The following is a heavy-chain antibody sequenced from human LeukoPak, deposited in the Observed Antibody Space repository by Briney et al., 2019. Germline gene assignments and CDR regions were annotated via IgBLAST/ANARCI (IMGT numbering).Heavy chain of an antibody. CDR2: IYTSGST. CDR3: ARDIYYYDSSGYYRFDY. J-gene: IGHJ4*02. V-gene: IGHV4-4*07. CDR1: GGSISGYY. D-gene: IGHD3-22*01. Sequence: SETLSLTCTVSGGSISGYYWSWIRQPAGKGLEWIGRIYTSGSTNYNPSLKSRVTMSVDTSKNQFSLKLSSVTAADTAVYYCARDIYYYDSSGYYRFDYWGQGTLVTVSS.